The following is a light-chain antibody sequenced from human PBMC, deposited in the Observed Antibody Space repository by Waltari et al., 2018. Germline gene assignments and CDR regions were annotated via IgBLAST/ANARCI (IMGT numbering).Light chain of an antibody. CDR3: SSYTSSSTYVV. Sequence: QSALTQPASVSGSPGQSITISCTGTSSDVGDYNYVSWYQRHPGKAPKLIIFDVSNLPSGVSNRFSGSKCGDTASLTISGLQAEDEADYYCSSYTSSSTYVVFGGGTKLTVL. CDR1: SSDVGDYNY. CDR2: DVS. V-gene: IGLV2-14*03. J-gene: IGLJ2*01.